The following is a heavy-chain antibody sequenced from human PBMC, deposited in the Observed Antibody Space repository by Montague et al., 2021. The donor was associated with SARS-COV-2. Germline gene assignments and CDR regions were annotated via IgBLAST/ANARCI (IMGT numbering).Heavy chain of an antibody. Sequence: SLRLSCAASGFILDDYAMHWVRQAPGKGLEWVSGISWNSGFLGYADSVKGRFTISRDNAKNSLYLQMNSLRAEDTALYYCAKNTISTSGWQTYFDYWGQGTLVTVSS. CDR1: GFILDDYA. CDR2: ISWNSGFL. J-gene: IGHJ4*02. V-gene: IGHV3-9*01. CDR3: AKNTISTSGWQTYFDY. D-gene: IGHD2/OR15-2a*01.